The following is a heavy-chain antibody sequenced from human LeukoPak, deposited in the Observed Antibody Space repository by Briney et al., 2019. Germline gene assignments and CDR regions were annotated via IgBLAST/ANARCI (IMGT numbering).Heavy chain of an antibody. CDR1: GFTFSSYA. J-gene: IGHJ5*02. CDR2: ISGSGGST. V-gene: IGHV3-23*01. D-gene: IGHD3-22*01. Sequence: PGGSLRLSCAASGFTFSSYAISWVRQAPGKGLEWVSAISGSGGSTYYADSVKGRFTISRDNSKDTLYLQMNSLRAEDTAVYYCAKDTRVYDSSGYYSAWGQGTLVTVSS. CDR3: AKDTRVYDSSGYYSA.